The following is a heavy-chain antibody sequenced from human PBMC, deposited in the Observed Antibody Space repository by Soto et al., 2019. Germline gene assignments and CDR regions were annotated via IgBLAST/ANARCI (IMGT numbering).Heavy chain of an antibody. J-gene: IGHJ6*02. D-gene: IGHD3-10*01. Sequence: QVQLVESGGGVVQPGRSLRLSCAASGFTFSSYGMHWVRQAPGKGLEWVAVIWYDGSNKYYADSVKGRFTISRDNSKNTRYLQMNSLRAEDTAVYYCARPGGSGSVYYYYGMDVWGQGTTVTVSS. V-gene: IGHV3-33*01. CDR1: GFTFSSYG. CDR2: IWYDGSNK. CDR3: ARPGGSGSVYYYYGMDV.